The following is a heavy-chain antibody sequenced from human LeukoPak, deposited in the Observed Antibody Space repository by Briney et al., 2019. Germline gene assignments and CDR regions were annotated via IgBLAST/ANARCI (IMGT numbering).Heavy chain of an antibody. J-gene: IGHJ3*02. CDR1: GFTFDDYA. V-gene: IGHV3-9*01. CDR2: ISWNSGSI. CDR3: AKDINSLGVKDAFDI. Sequence: GGSLRLSCAASGFTFDDYAMHWVRQAPGKGLEWVSGISWNSGSIGYADSVKGRFTISRDNAKNSLYLQMNSLRAEDTALYYCAKDINSLGVKDAFDIWGQGTMVTVSS. D-gene: IGHD3-16*01.